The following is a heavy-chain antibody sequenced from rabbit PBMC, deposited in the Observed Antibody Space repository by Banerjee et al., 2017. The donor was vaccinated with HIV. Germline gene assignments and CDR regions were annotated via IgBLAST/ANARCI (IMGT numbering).Heavy chain of an antibody. CDR3: ARDSGTSFSSYGMDL. V-gene: IGHV1S40*01. Sequence: QSLEESGGDLVKPGASLTLTCTASGFSFSSSDYMCWVRQAPGKGLEWIACIGAGVSSTTYYATWAKGRFTISKTSSTTVTLQMTSLTAADTATYFCARDSGTSFSSYGMDLWGPGTLVTVS. J-gene: IGHJ6*01. CDR2: IGAGVSSTT. D-gene: IGHD8-1*01. CDR1: GFSFSSSDY.